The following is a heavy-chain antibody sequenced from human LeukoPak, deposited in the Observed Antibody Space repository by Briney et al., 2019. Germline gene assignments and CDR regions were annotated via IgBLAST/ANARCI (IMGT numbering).Heavy chain of an antibody. J-gene: IGHJ4*02. CDR3: ARSAEEKIAAAGTWVDY. V-gene: IGHV1-18*01. CDR2: ISAYNGNT. CDR1: GGTFSSYG. Sequence: EASVKVSCKASGGTFSSYGISWVRQAPGQGLEWMGWISAYNGNTNYAQKLQGRVTMTTDTSTSTAYMELRSLRSDDTAVYYCARSAEEKIAAAGTWVDYWGQGTLVTVSS. D-gene: IGHD6-13*01.